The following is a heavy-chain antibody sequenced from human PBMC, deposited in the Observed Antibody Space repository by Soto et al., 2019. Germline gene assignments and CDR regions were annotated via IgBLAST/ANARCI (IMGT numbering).Heavy chain of an antibody. J-gene: IGHJ4*02. CDR2: ISYDGSNK. V-gene: IGHV3-30-3*01. CDR3: ARGVIAARRYYFDY. D-gene: IGHD6-6*01. CDR1: GFTFSSYA. Sequence: QVQLVESGGGVVQPGRSLRLSCAASGFTFSSYAMHWVRQAPGKGLEWVAVISYDGSNKYYADSVKGRFTISRDNSKNTLYLQMNSLRAEDTAVYYCARGVIAARRYYFDYWGQGTLVTVSS.